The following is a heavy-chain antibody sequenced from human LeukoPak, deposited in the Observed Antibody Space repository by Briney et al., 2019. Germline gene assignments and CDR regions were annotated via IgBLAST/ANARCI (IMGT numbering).Heavy chain of an antibody. CDR3: ARVELDPQGAFDI. V-gene: IGHV1-46*01. CDR2: INPSGGST. CDR1: GYTFTSYY. Sequence: ASVKVSWKASGYTFTSYYMHWVRQAPGQGLEWMGIINPSGGSTSYAQKFQGRVTMTRDTSTSTVYMELSSLRSEDTAVYYCARVELDPQGAFDIWGQGTMVTVSS. D-gene: IGHD1-1*01. J-gene: IGHJ3*02.